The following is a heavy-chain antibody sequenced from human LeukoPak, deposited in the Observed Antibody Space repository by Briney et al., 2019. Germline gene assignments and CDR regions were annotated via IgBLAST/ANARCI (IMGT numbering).Heavy chain of an antibody. J-gene: IGHJ4*02. CDR3: ARSYSSSSDFDY. CDR2: IYTSGST. CDR1: GGSISSYY. Sequence: SETLSLTCTVSGGSISSYYWSWIRQPPGKGLEWLGYIYTSGSTNYNPSLKSRVTISGDTSKNQFSLKLSSVTAADTAVYYCARSYSSSSDFDYWGQGTLVTVSS. V-gene: IGHV4-4*09. D-gene: IGHD6-6*01.